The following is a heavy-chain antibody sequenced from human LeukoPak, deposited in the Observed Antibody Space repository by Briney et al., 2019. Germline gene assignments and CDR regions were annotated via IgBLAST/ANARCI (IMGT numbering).Heavy chain of an antibody. CDR1: VFTFSSYN. D-gene: IGHD2-15*01. Sequence: GGSLRLSCAACVFTFSSYNMNWVRQAPGKGLEWVSSISSSSSYIYYAHSVKGRFTISRDNAKNSLYLQMNSLRAEDTAVYYCARASFGDYIDYWGQGTLVTVSS. CDR2: ISSSSSYI. CDR3: ARASFGDYIDY. V-gene: IGHV3-21*01. J-gene: IGHJ4*02.